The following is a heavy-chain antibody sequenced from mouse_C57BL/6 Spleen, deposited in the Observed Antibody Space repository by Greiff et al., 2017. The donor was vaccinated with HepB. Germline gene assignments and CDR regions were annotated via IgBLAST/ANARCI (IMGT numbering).Heavy chain of an antibody. V-gene: IGHV5-4*03. CDR2: ISDGGSYT. Sequence: EVKLMESGGGLVKPGGSLKLSCAASGFTFSSYAMSWVRQTPEKRLEWVATISDGGSYTYYPDNVKGRFTISRDNAKNNLYLQMSHLKSEDTAMYYCARLRGLLYYFDYWGQSTTLTVSS. D-gene: IGHD1-1*01. CDR1: GFTFSSYA. CDR3: ARLRGLLYYFDY. J-gene: IGHJ2*01.